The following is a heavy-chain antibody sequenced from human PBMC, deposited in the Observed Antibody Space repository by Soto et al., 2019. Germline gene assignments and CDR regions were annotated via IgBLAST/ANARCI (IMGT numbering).Heavy chain of an antibody. CDR1: GGSFSGYY. CDR2: INHSGST. Sequence: QVQLQQWGAGLLKPSETLSLTCAVYGGSFSGYYWSWIRQPPGKGLEWIGEINHSGSTNYNPSLKSRVTISVDTSKNQFSLELSSVTAADTAVYDCARAMVATRYFDLWGRGTLVTVSS. CDR3: ARAMVATRYFDL. J-gene: IGHJ2*01. D-gene: IGHD5-12*01. V-gene: IGHV4-34*01.